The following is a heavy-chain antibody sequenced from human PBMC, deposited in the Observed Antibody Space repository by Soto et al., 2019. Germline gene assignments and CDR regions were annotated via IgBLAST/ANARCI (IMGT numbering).Heavy chain of an antibody. V-gene: IGHV3-21*06. CDR3: ARESEDLTSNFDY. J-gene: IGHJ4*02. Sequence: TGGSLRLSSAASGFTFTRCIMNWVRQAPGKGLEWVSSISSTSNYIYYGDSMKGRSTIYRDNAKNSLYLEMNSLRAEDTAVYYCARESEDLTSNFDYWGQGTLVTVSS. CDR2: ISSTSNYI. CDR1: GFTFTRCI.